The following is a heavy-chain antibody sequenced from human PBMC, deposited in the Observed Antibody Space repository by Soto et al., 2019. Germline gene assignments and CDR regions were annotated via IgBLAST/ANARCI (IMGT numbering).Heavy chain of an antibody. Sequence: GGSLRLSCAASGFTFSSYGMHWVRQAPGKGLEWVAVIWYDGSNKYYADSVKGRFTISRDNSKNTLYLQMNSLRAEDTAVYYCARDQSGYDRDNWFDPWGQGTLVTVSS. CDR2: IWYDGSNK. V-gene: IGHV3-33*01. J-gene: IGHJ5*02. CDR3: ARDQSGYDRDNWFDP. D-gene: IGHD5-12*01. CDR1: GFTFSSYG.